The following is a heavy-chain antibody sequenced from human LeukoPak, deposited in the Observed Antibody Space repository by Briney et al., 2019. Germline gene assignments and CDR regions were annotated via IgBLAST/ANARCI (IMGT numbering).Heavy chain of an antibody. CDR1: GFSFSSYW. J-gene: IGHJ5*02. D-gene: IGHD5-18*01. V-gene: IGHV3-74*01. CDR3: ARHRIQLWLGGGNWFDP. CDR2: ISNDESTI. Sequence: GGSLRLSCAASGFSFSSYWMHRVRQAPGKGPVWVSLISNDESTIIYADSVKGRFTISRDNAKNTLYLQMSSLRAEDTAVYYCARHRIQLWLGGGNWFDPWGQGTLVTVSS.